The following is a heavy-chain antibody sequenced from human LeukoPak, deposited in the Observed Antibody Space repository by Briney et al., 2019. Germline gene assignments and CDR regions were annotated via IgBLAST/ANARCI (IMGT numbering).Heavy chain of an antibody. CDR1: GFTFSSYA. J-gene: IGHJ3*02. CDR2: ISYDGSNK. Sequence: GGSLRLSCAASGFTFSSYAMHWVRQAPGKGLEWVAVISYDGSNKYYADSVKGRFTISRDNSKNTLYLQMNSLRAEDTAVYYCAPHPDRSGAIMGAFDIWGQGTMVTVSS. CDR3: APHPDRSGAIMGAFDI. V-gene: IGHV3-30-3*01. D-gene: IGHD1-26*01.